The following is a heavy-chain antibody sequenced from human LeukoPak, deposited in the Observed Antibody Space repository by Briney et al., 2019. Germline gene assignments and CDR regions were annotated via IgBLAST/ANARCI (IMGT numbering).Heavy chain of an antibody. D-gene: IGHD5-12*01. CDR2: ISSSGSTI. V-gene: IGHV3-48*03. CDR1: GFTFSSYE. J-gene: IGHJ4*02. Sequence: PGGSLRLSCAASGFTFSSYEMNWARQAPGKGLEWVSYISSSGSTIYYADSVKGRFTISRDNAKNSLYLQMNSLRAEDTAVYYCARVGIVSGTYASGYDFFDYWGQGTLVTVSS. CDR3: ARVGIVSGTYASGYDFFDY.